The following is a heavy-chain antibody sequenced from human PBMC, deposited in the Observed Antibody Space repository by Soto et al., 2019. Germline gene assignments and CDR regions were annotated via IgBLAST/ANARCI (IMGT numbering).Heavy chain of an antibody. CDR3: ARRDGYNFDY. CDR1: GFTFSNYA. D-gene: IGHD5-12*01. V-gene: IGHV3-64*01. CDR2: INSHGYST. J-gene: IGHJ4*02. Sequence: EVQLVESGGGLVQPGGSLRLSCSASGFTFSNYAMHWVRQAPGKGLEYVSAINSHGYSTYYANSVKGRFTISRDNSKNTLYHQMSSLKTEDMAVYYGARRDGYNFDYWAQGTLVTVSS.